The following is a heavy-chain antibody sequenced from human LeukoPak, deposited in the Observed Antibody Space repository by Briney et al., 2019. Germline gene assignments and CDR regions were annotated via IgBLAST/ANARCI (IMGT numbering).Heavy chain of an antibody. D-gene: IGHD6-19*01. CDR2: ISAYNGNT. CDR1: GYTFTAYY. J-gene: IGHJ4*02. CDR3: ARAGSSGWYGGDVY. V-gene: IGHV1-18*04. Sequence: ASVKVSCKASGYTFTAYYMHWVRQAPGQGLEWMGWISAYNGNTNYAQKLQGRVTMTTDTSTSTAYMELRSLRSDDTAAYYCARAGSSGWYGGDVYWGQGTLVTVSS.